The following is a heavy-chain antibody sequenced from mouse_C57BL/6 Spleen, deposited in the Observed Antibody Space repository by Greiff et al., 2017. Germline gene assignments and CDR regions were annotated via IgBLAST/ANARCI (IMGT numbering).Heavy chain of an antibody. CDR1: GFNFKNSY. CDR2: IDPANGNT. Sequence: VQLQQPVAELVRPGASVKLSCTASGFNFKNSYMHWVKQRPEQGLEWIGMIDPANGNTKYAPKFQGKATITADTSSNTAYLQLSSLTSEDTAIYYFARGYDCGSNYWGQGTSLTVSS. V-gene: IGHV14-3*01. D-gene: IGHD1-1*01. CDR3: ARGYDCGSNY. J-gene: IGHJ2*02.